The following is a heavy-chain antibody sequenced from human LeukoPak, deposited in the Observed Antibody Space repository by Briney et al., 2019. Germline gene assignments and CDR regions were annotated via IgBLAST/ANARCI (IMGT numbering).Heavy chain of an antibody. J-gene: IGHJ5*02. CDR1: GGSISSSSYY. D-gene: IGHD3-10*01. V-gene: IGHV4-39*01. CDR3: ARSRSGSYYRTSNWFDP. Sequence: SETLSLTCTVSGGSISSSSYYWGWIRQPPGKGLEWIGSIYYSGSTYYNPSLKSRVTISVDTSKNQFSLKLSSVTAADTAVYYCARSRSGSYYRTSNWFDPWGQGTLVTVSS. CDR2: IYYSGST.